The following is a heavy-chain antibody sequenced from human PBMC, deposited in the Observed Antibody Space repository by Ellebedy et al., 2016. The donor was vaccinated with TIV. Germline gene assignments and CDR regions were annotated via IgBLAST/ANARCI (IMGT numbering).Heavy chain of an antibody. J-gene: IGHJ5*02. V-gene: IGHV3-23*01. Sequence: GESLKISCAASGFTFSNYAMAWVRQAPGKGLEWVSAIGSRSEYTFYADSVKGRFTLSRDNYKNTLYLQMNSLRAEDTAVYYCARGARGGLSSANWFDPWGQGTLVTVSS. D-gene: IGHD3-10*01. CDR2: IGSRSEYT. CDR3: ARGARGGLSSANWFDP. CDR1: GFTFSNYA.